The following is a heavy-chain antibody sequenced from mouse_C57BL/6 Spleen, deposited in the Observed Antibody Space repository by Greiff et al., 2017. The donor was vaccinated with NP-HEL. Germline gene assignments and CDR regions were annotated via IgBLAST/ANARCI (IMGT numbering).Heavy chain of an antibody. CDR2: ISSGSSTI. V-gene: IGHV5-17*01. CDR1: GFTFSDYG. CDR3: ARSFYDYDVRFAY. Sequence: EVQGVESGGGLVKPGGSLKLSCAASGFTFSDYGMHWVRQAPEKGLEWVAYISSGSSTIYYADTVKGRFTISRDNAKNTLFLQMTSLRSEDTAMYYCARSFYDYDVRFAYWGQGTLVTVSA. J-gene: IGHJ3*01. D-gene: IGHD2-4*01.